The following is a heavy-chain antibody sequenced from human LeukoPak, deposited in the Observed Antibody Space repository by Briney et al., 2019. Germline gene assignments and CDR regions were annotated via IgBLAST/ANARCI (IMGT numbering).Heavy chain of an antibody. Sequence: SETLSLTCTVSGGSISSYYWSWIRQPPGKGLEWIGYIYYSGSTNYNPSLKSRVTISVDTSKNQFSLKLSSVTAADTAVYYCARVSGYCSGGSCYWGQGTLVTVSS. CDR3: ARVSGYCSGGSCY. J-gene: IGHJ4*02. CDR2: IYYSGST. CDR1: GGSISSYY. V-gene: IGHV4-59*01. D-gene: IGHD2-15*01.